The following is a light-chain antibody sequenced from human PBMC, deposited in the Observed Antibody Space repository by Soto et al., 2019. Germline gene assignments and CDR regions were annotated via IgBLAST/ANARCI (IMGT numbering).Light chain of an antibody. J-gene: IGLJ1*01. CDR1: SSDVGAYNY. Sequence: QSVLTQPASVSGSPGQSITISCTGTSSDVGAYNYVSWYQQHPGKAPKLMIYEVSNRPSGVSNRFSGSKSGNTASLTIFGLQAEDEADYYCSSYTSSTSYVFGTAKKVTV. CDR2: EVS. V-gene: IGLV2-14*01. CDR3: SSYTSSTSYV.